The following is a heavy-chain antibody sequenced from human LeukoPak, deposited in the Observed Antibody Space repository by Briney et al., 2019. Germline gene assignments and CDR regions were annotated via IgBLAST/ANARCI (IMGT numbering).Heavy chain of an antibody. CDR3: AKETYDFWSGACFDY. J-gene: IGHJ4*02. CDR2: MNPNSGNT. V-gene: IGHV1-8*01. CDR1: GYTFTSYD. D-gene: IGHD3-3*01. Sequence: ASVKVSCKASGYTFTSYDINWVRQATGQGPEWMRWMNPNSGNTGYAQKFQGRVTMTRNTSISTAYMELSSLRAEDTAVYYCAKETYDFWSGACFDYWGQGTLVTVSS.